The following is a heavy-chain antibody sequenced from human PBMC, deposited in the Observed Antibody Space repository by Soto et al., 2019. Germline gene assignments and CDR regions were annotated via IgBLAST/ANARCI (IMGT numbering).Heavy chain of an antibody. Sequence: GGSLRLSCEASGFTFSTYWMSWVRQAPGKGLEWVANIKQDGSEKYYVDSVKGRFTISRDNAKNSMYLQMNSLRADDTAVYYCARGLPTWRNDAFDIWGQGTMVTVSS. CDR2: IKQDGSEK. V-gene: IGHV3-7*03. CDR1: GFTFSTYW. CDR3: ARGLPTWRNDAFDI. J-gene: IGHJ3*02. D-gene: IGHD1-26*01.